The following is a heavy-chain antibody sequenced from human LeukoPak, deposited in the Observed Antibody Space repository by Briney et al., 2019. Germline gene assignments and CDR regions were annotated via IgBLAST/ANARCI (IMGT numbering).Heavy chain of an antibody. CDR1: GFTFSSYE. Sequence: PGGSLRLSCAASGFTFSSYEMNWVRQAPGKGLEWVSYISSSGSTIYYADSVKGRFTISRDNAKDSLYLQMNSLRAEDTAVYYCARDRGLRFLEWLSFDYWGQGTLVTVSS. D-gene: IGHD3-3*01. V-gene: IGHV3-48*03. J-gene: IGHJ4*02. CDR2: ISSSGSTI. CDR3: ARDRGLRFLEWLSFDY.